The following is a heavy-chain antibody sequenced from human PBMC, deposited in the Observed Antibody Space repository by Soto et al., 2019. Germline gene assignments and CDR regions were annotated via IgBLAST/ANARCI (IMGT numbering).Heavy chain of an antibody. CDR2: ISTSIDAT. J-gene: IGHJ4*02. D-gene: IGHD6-6*01. CDR1: GFAFSNYA. CDR3: AKDRTVAARNFDY. V-gene: IGHV3-23*01. Sequence: RGSLRLSCAASGFAFSNYAMHWVRQAPGKGLEWVSSISTSIDATYYADSVKGRFTISRDDSKNTLYLQMNSLRAEDSAVYYCAKDRTVAARNFDYWGQGTQVTVSS.